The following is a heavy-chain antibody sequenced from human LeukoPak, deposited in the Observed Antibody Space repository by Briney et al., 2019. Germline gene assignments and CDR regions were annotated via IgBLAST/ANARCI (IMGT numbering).Heavy chain of an antibody. Sequence: SETLSLTCSVSGGSISSSSSYWGWIRQPPGKGLDWIGSLYYSGTTYYNPSLKSRVTISVDTSKNQFSLKLTSVTAADTAVYYCARLEMMDYGDYDNFDYWGQGTLVTVSS. D-gene: IGHD4-17*01. CDR3: ARLEMMDYGDYDNFDY. J-gene: IGHJ4*02. V-gene: IGHV4-39*01. CDR1: GGSISSSSSY. CDR2: LYYSGTT.